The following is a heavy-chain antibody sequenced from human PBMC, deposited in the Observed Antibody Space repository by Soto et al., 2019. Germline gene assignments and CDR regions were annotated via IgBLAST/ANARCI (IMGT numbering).Heavy chain of an antibody. CDR2: ISAHNGNT. D-gene: IGHD3-16*02. J-gene: IGHJ5*02. V-gene: IGHV1-18*04. CDR3: ARDRCGFDPTNWLDP. Sequence: ASVQVSCKNSVYTFTRYVYSWVGQAPPEGLEGMGWISAHNGNTKYAQKLQGRVTMTTDTSTSTAYMELKSLRSDDAAVYYCARDRCGFDPTNWLDPWGQGTLVTVSS. CDR1: VYTFTRYV.